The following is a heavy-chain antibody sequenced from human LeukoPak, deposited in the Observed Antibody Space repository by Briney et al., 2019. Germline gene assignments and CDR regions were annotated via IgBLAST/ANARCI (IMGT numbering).Heavy chain of an antibody. J-gene: IGHJ6*03. CDR1: GFTFTNYW. D-gene: IGHD2-15*01. CDR3: AREVVVAATRGNYYYYYYMDV. CDR2: IFQGGGEI. V-gene: IGHV3-23*01. Sequence: PGGSLRLSCAASGFTFTNYWMSWVRQPPGKGLEWVSSIFQGGGEIHYADSVRGRFTISRDNSKSTLFLQMNNLRAEDTAVYYCAREVVVAATRGNYYYYYYMDVWGKGTTVTVSS.